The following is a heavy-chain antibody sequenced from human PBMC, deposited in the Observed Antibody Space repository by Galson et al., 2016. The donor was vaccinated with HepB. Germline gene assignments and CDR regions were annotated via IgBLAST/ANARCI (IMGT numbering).Heavy chain of an antibody. V-gene: IGHV3-43*02. D-gene: IGHD2/OR15-2a*01. Sequence: SLRLSCAASGLPSNNYAMHWVRQAPGEGLECVSLISGDGRNTYYADSVKGRFSISRDNSKKSLYLEMNSLRTEDTAFYYCGILYGGFDPWGQGTLVTVSS. CDR3: GILYGGFDP. CDR1: GLPSNNYA. J-gene: IGHJ5*02. CDR2: ISGDGRNT.